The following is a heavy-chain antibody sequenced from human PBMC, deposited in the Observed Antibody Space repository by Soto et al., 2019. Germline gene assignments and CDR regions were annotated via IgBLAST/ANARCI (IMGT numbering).Heavy chain of an antibody. V-gene: IGHV1-46*01. CDR3: AVLYDILTGYYPGFDY. CDR1: GYTFTSYY. Sequence: ASVKVSCKASGYTFTSYYMHWVRQAPGQGLEWMGIISPSGGSTSYAQKFQGRVTMTRDTSTSTVYMELSSLRSEDTAVYYCAVLYDILTGYYPGFDYWGQGTLVTVS. J-gene: IGHJ4*02. CDR2: ISPSGGST. D-gene: IGHD3-9*01.